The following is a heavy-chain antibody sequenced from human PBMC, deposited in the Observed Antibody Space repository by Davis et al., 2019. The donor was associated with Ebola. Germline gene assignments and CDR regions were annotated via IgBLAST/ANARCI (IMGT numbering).Heavy chain of an antibody. CDR2: ISYDGSNK. Sequence: GESLKISCAASGFTFSSYGMHWVRQAPGKGLEWVAVISYDGSNKYYADSVKGRFTISRDNSKNTLYLQMNSLRAEDTAVYYCAKDSSDRWLQFFGLDYWGQGTLVSVSS. CDR1: GFTFSSYG. V-gene: IGHV3-30*18. CDR3: AKDSSDRWLQFFGLDY. D-gene: IGHD5-24*01. J-gene: IGHJ4*02.